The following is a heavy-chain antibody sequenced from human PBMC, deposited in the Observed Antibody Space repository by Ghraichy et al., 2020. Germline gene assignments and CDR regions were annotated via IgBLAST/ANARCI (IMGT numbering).Heavy chain of an antibody. D-gene: IGHD4-11*01. V-gene: IGHV1-2*02. J-gene: IGHJ6*02. Sequence: ASMKVSCKASGYTFTGYYMHWVRQAPGQGLEWMGWINPNSGGTNYAQKFQGRVTMTRDTSISTAYMELSRLRSDDTAVYYCASQDSNHQGSHLDVWGQGTTVTVSS. CDR1: GYTFTGYY. CDR2: INPNSGGT. CDR3: ASQDSNHQGSHLDV.